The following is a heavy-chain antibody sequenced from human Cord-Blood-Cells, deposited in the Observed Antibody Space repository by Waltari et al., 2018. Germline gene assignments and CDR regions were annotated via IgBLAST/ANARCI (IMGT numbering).Heavy chain of an antibody. CDR1: GFTVSSNY. CDR2: FYSGGRK. Sequence: EVQLVESGGGLVQPGGSLRLSCAASGFTVSSNYMSWVRQAPGKGLEWVPVFYSGGRKYYADSVKCRFTISRDNSKNTLYLQMNSLRAEDTAVYYGARDRYYYYGMDVWGQGTTVTVSS. V-gene: IGHV3-66*01. J-gene: IGHJ6*02. CDR3: ARDRYYYYGMDV.